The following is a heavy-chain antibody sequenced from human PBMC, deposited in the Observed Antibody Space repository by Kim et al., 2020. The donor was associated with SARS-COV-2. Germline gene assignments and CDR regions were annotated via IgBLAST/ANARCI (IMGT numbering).Heavy chain of an antibody. J-gene: IGHJ2*01. D-gene: IGHD6-19*01. Sequence: DSVKGRFTISRDNDKNSLYLQMNSLRDEDTAVYYCARGYSTGWYYWYFDLWGRGTLVTVSS. CDR3: ARGYSTGWYYWYFDL. V-gene: IGHV3-48*02.